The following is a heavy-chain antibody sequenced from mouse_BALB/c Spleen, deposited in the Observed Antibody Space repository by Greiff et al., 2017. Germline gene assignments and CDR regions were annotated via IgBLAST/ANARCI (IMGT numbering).Heavy chain of an antibody. CDR3: ARRGGLYYFDY. Sequence: EVQGVESGGGLVKLGGSLKLSCAASGFTFSSYYMSWVRQTPEKRLELVAAINSNGGSTYYPDTVKGRFTISRDNAKNTLYLQMSSLKSEDTALYYCARRGGLYYFDYWGQGTTLTVSS. V-gene: IGHV5-6-2*01. CDR1: GFTFSSYY. CDR2: INSNGGST. J-gene: IGHJ2*01.